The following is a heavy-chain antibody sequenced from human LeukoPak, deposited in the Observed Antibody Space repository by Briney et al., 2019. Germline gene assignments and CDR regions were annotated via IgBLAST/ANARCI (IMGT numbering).Heavy chain of an antibody. Sequence: GGSLRLSCAASGFTFTTYCMNWVRQAPGKGLEWVANIKHDGSETNYVDSVKGRFTISRDNAANTLFLQMNSLRADDTAVYYCARDSGPGSALHLWFGNVPYYFDYWGQGSLVTVSS. CDR3: ARDSGPGSALHLWFGNVPYYFDY. D-gene: IGHD3-10*01. J-gene: IGHJ4*02. V-gene: IGHV3-7*01. CDR2: IKHDGSET. CDR1: GFTFTTYC.